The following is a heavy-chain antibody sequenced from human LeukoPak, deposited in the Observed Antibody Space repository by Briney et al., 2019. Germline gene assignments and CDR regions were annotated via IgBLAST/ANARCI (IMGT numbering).Heavy chain of an antibody. CDR2: IYYSGST. CDR3: ARSSPPYYCSSTSCYWGFDY. V-gene: IGHV4-59*01. CDR1: GCSISSYY. J-gene: IGHJ4*02. D-gene: IGHD2-2*01. Sequence: SETLSLTCTVSGCSISSYYWSWIRQPPGKGLEWIGYIYYSGSTYYNPSLKSRVTISVDTSKNQFSLKLSSVTAADTAVYYCARSSPPYYCSSTSCYWGFDYWGQGTLVTVSS.